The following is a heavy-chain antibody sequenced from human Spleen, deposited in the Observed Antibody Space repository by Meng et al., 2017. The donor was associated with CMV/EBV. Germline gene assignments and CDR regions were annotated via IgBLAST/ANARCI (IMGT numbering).Heavy chain of an antibody. V-gene: IGHV1-46*01. CDR1: TFTGYY. CDR3: ARDRQFTYASGGARWYFDL. Sequence: TFTGYYIDWARPAPGQGLEWLGIINPTGDATTYARNFQGRVTMARDTSTGTVYMELTRLRSEDTAIYYCARDRQFTYASGGARWYFDLWGRGTLVTVS. CDR2: INPTGDAT. D-gene: IGHD2-2*01. J-gene: IGHJ2*01.